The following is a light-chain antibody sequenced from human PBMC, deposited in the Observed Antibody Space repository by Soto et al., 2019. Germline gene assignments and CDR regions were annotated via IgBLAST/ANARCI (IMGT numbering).Light chain of an antibody. CDR1: QSVSNY. CDR2: DAS. CDR3: QERRTCPFT. V-gene: IGKV3-11*01. Sequence: EIVLTQTPVTLSLSPGERATLSCRASQSVSNYLGWYQQKPGQAPRLLIFDASTRATGIPARFSGSGSGTDFTLTIGSLEPEDCAVYFCQERRTCPFTFGPGTTVDIK. J-gene: IGKJ3*01.